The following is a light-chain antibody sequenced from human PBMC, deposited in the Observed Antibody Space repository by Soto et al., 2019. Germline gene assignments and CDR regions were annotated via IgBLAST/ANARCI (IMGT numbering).Light chain of an antibody. CDR1: QSVSSSY. CDR3: QQYGSSRWT. V-gene: IGKV3-20*01. CDR2: GAS. Sequence: MVLTQSPGTLSLSTGERATLSCRASQSVSSSYLAWYQQKPGQAPRLLIYGASSRATGIPDRFSGSGSGTDFTLTISRLEPEDFAVYYCQQYGSSRWTFGQGTKVDNK. J-gene: IGKJ1*01.